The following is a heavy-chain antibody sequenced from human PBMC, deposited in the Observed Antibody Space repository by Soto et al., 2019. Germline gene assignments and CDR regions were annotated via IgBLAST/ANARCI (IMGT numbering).Heavy chain of an antibody. CDR2: INHSGST. J-gene: IGHJ4*02. Sequence: PSETLSLTCAVYGGSFSGYYWSWIRQPPGKGLEWIGEINHSGSTNYNPSLKSRVTISVDTSKNQFSLKLSSVTAADTAVYCCARAYYYDSSGSPPFDYWGQGTLVTVSS. V-gene: IGHV4-34*01. CDR3: ARAYYYDSSGSPPFDY. D-gene: IGHD3-22*01. CDR1: GGSFSGYY.